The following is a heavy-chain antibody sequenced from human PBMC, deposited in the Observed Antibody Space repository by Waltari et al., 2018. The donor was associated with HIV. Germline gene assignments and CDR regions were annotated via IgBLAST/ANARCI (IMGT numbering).Heavy chain of an antibody. CDR2: IRGSGGST. D-gene: IGHD6-13*01. CDR3: VKEHQYSHSWYSYYGMDV. Sequence: EVQVLESGGALVQPGGSLSLSCAASGFTFRNYGMSWVRQAPGKGLEWVSTIRGSGGSTYYADSVKGRFTVSRDNSKNTLYLQMNSLRAEDTAVYFCVKEHQYSHSWYSYYGMDVWGQGTTVTVSS. CDR1: GFTFRNYG. V-gene: IGHV3-23*01. J-gene: IGHJ6*02.